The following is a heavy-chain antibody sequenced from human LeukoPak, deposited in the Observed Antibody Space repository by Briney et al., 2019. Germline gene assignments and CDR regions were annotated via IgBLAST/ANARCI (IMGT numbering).Heavy chain of an antibody. V-gene: IGHV3-30-3*01. CDR1: GFTFSSYA. Sequence: GGSLRLSCAASGFTFSSYAMHWVRQAPGKGLEWGAVISYDGSNKYYADSVKGRFTISRDNSKNTLYLQMNSLRAEDTAVYYCARERGDGYNPLHYWGQGTLVTVSS. CDR3: ARERGDGYNPLHY. CDR2: ISYDGSNK. D-gene: IGHD5-24*01. J-gene: IGHJ4*02.